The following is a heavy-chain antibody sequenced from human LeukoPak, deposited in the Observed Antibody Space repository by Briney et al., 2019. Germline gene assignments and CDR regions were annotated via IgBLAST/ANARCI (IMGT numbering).Heavy chain of an antibody. J-gene: IGHJ4*02. CDR2: ISAYNGNT. CDR1: GGTFSSYA. Sequence: GASVKVSCKASGGTFSSYAISWERRAPGQGLEWMGWISAYNGNTNYAQKLQGRVTMTTDTSTSTAYMELRSLRSDDTAVYYCARDRIGYGSGSYPGYWGQGTLVTVSS. D-gene: IGHD3-10*01. CDR3: ARDRIGYGSGSYPGY. V-gene: IGHV1-18*01.